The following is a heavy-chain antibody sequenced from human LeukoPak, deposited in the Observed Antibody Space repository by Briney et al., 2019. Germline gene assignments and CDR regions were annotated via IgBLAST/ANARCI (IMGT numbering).Heavy chain of an antibody. CDR1: GGSSSGYY. CDR3: ARGGGYSGYGMDV. D-gene: IGHD5-12*01. CDR2: INHSGST. Sequence: KASETLSLTCAVYGGSSSGYYWSWIRQPPGKGLEWIGEINHSGSTNYNPSLKSRVTIPVDTSKNQFSLKLSSVTAADTAVYYCARGGGYSGYGMDVWGQGTTVTVSS. V-gene: IGHV4-34*01. J-gene: IGHJ6*02.